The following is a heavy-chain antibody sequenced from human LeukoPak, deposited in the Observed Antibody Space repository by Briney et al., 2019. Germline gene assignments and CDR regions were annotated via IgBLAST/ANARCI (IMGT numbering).Heavy chain of an antibody. Sequence: GASVKVSCKASGYSFTDYYLLWVRQAPGQGLEWMGWINPYSGATKYAQKFQGRVTMTRDTSISTAYMEISRLTSDDTAGYYCARDLSGDSIVGGTHYIDYWGQGTLVTVSS. V-gene: IGHV1-2*02. J-gene: IGHJ4*02. CDR1: GYSFTDYY. D-gene: IGHD1-26*01. CDR3: ARDLSGDSIVGGTHYIDY. CDR2: INPYSGAT.